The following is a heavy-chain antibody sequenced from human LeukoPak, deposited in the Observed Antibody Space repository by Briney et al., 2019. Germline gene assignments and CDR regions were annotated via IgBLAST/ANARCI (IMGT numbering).Heavy chain of an antibody. J-gene: IGHJ6*03. CDR1: GGSISSYY. CDR3: GRDALVGYFSYYYMDV. Sequence: SETLSLTCTVSGGSISSYYWSWIRQPPVKGLEWIGDISNSGSTSYNPSLKSRVTVSIDTSKNQFSLKLRSVTAADTAVYYCGRDALVGYFSYYYMDVWGKGTTVTVSS. V-gene: IGHV4-59*01. D-gene: IGHD2-15*01. CDR2: ISNSGST.